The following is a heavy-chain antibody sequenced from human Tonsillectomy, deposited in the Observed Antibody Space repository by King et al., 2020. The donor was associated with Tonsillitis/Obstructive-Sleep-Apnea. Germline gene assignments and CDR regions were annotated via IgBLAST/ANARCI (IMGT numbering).Heavy chain of an antibody. J-gene: IGHJ4*02. CDR1: GFTFDDYG. CDR2: IIWNGGST. CDR3: ARDRPDCSGGSCYSFFDY. D-gene: IGHD2-15*01. Sequence: LVESGGGVVRPGGSLRLSCAASGFTFDDYGMSWVRQAPGEGLEWVSGIIWNGGSTGYADSVKGRFTISRDNAKNSLYLQMNSLRAEDTALYYCARDRPDCSGGSCYSFFDYWGQGTLVTVSS. V-gene: IGHV3-20*04.